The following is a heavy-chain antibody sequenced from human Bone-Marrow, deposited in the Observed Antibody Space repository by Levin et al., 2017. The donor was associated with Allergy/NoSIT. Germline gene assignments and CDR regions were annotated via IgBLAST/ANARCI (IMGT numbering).Heavy chain of an antibody. CDR1: GGSIRNFY. Sequence: PSETLSLTCTVSGGSIRNFYWSWIRQPPGKRLEWIGYIYYSGSTNYNPSLQSRVTISVDTSKNQFSLKLTSVTAADAAVYYCARITHYDGGSSDSDPGDYFDLWGQGALVTVSS. D-gene: IGHD2-15*01. CDR2: IYYSGST. J-gene: IGHJ4*02. V-gene: IGHV4-59*01. CDR3: ARITHYDGGSSDSDPGDYFDL.